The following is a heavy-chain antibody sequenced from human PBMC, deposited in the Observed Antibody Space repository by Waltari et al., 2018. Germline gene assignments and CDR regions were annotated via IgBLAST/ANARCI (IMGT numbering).Heavy chain of an antibody. CDR3: ARANGVGPRWFDY. CDR1: AGSISSYY. Sequence: QLQLQESGPGLVKPSETLSLTCTAPAGSISSYYWSWIRLPPGKGLEWCGYIYYSGSTNYNPSLKSRVTISVDTSKNQFSLKLSSVTAADTAVYYCARANGVGPRWFDYWGQGTLVTVSS. V-gene: IGHV4-59*01. J-gene: IGHJ4*02. D-gene: IGHD2-15*01. CDR2: IYYSGST.